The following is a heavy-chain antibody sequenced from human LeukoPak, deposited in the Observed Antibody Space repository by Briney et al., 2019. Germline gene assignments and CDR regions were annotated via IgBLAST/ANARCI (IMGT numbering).Heavy chain of an antibody. CDR1: GYTSTDYY. J-gene: IGHJ4*02. D-gene: IGHD6-6*01. V-gene: IGHV1-2*02. Sequence: GASVKVSCKASGYTSTDYYMHWLRQAPGQGLEWMGWINPNSGGTNFAQKFQGRVAMTRDTSISTAYMELGSLRPDDTAVYYCARARWQLVPYFDSWGQGTLVTVSS. CDR3: ARARWQLVPYFDS. CDR2: INPNSGGT.